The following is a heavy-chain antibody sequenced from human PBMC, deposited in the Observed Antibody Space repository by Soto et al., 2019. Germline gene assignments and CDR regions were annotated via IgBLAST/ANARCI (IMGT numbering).Heavy chain of an antibody. CDR1: GYSFTSYW. CDR3: ARHEDGYNSFASMDV. CDR2: IYPGDSGT. J-gene: IGHJ6*02. V-gene: IGHV5-51*01. Sequence: GESLKISCKGSGYSFTSYWIGWVRQMPGKGLEWMGIIYPGDSGTRYSPSFQGQVTISADKSISTAYLQWSSLKASDTAMYYWARHEDGYNSFASMDVWGQGTTVTVSS. D-gene: IGHD5-12*01.